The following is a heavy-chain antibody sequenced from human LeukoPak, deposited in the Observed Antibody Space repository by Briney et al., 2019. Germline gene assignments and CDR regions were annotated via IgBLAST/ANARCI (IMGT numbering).Heavy chain of an antibody. Sequence: GGSLRLSCAASGFTFSSYAMHWVRQAPGKGLEWVAVISYDGSNKYYTDSVKGRFTISRDNSKNTLYLQMNSLRAEDTAVYYCATYSSLNRREFQFWGQGTLLTVSS. D-gene: IGHD3-22*01. CDR2: ISYDGSNK. CDR3: ATYSSLNRREFQF. V-gene: IGHV3-30-3*01. CDR1: GFTFSSYA. J-gene: IGHJ1*01.